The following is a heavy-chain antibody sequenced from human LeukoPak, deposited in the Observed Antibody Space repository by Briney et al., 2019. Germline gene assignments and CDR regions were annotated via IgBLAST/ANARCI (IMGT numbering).Heavy chain of an antibody. Sequence: ASVKVSCKASGYTFTGYYMHWVRQAPGQGLEWMGWINPNSGGTNYAQKFQGWVTMTRDTSISTAYMELSRLRSDDTAVYYCARGKIVGAPEPFDYWGQGTLVTVSS. CDR1: GYTFTGYY. D-gene: IGHD1-26*01. V-gene: IGHV1-2*04. J-gene: IGHJ4*02. CDR2: INPNSGGT. CDR3: ARGKIVGAPEPFDY.